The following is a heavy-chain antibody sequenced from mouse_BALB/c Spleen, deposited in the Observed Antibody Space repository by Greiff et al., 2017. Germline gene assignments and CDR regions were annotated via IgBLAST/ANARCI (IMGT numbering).Heavy chain of an antibody. Sequence: EVMLVESGGGLVQPGGSRKLSCAASGFTFSSFGMHWVRQAPEKGLEWVAYISSGSSTIYYADTVKGRFTISRDNPKNTLFLQMTSLRSEDTAMYYCAREGDYDDAMDYWGQGTSVTVSS. CDR2: ISSGSSTI. CDR3: AREGDYDDAMDY. J-gene: IGHJ4*01. D-gene: IGHD2-4*01. CDR1: GFTFSSFG. V-gene: IGHV5-17*02.